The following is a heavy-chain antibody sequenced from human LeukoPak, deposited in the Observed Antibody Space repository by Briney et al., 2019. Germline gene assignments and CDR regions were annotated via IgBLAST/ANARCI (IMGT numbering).Heavy chain of an antibody. CDR1: GFILNLYW. Sequence: GRTLRLSRAASGFILNLYWMHCVRRAPTKGLVWVSRINSEGSSISYAVSVKGRFTISRDNAKNTLYLQMNSLRVEDTAVYYCARVKGYDSSGPFDYWGQGTLVTVSS. CDR3: ARVKGYDSSGPFDY. J-gene: IGHJ4*02. CDR2: INSEGSSI. V-gene: IGHV3-74*01. D-gene: IGHD3-22*01.